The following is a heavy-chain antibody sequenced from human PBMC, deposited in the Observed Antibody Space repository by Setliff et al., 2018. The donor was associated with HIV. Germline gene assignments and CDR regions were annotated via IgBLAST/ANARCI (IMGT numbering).Heavy chain of an antibody. V-gene: IGHV3-20*04. CDR3: ARDVKGYIYGSTYWYFDL. J-gene: IGHJ2*01. CDR1: GFTFHDYG. Sequence: GESLRLSCAASGFTFHDYGMSWVRQAPGKGLEWVSGIRWNGGSTGYADSVKGRFTISRDNSKNTLFLQMNSLRAEDTAVYYCARDVKGYIYGSTYWYFDLWGRGTLVTVSS. D-gene: IGHD5-18*01. CDR2: IRWNGGST.